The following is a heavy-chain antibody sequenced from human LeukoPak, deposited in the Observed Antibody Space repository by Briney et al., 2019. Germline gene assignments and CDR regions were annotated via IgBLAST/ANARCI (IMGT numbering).Heavy chain of an antibody. J-gene: IGHJ6*03. CDR1: GVSISTYY. CDR2: LYHSGKT. V-gene: IGHV4-59*01. Sequence: SETLSLTCTVSGVSISTYYWSWVRPPPGKGLEWIGHLYHSGKTNYNPSLKSRVTISVDTSKNQFSLRLRSVTAADTAVYYCTSLRGDPSYYYYMDVWGTGTTVTVSS. D-gene: IGHD3-16*01. CDR3: TSLRGDPSYYYYMDV.